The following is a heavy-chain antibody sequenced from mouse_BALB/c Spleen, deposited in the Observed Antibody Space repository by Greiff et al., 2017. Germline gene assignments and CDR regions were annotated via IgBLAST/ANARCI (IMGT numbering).Heavy chain of an antibody. CDR3: ASDYDDAMDY. CDR2: ISSGSSTI. CDR1: GFTFSSFG. J-gene: IGHJ4*01. Sequence: EVKLVESGGGLVQPGGSRKLSCAASGFTFSSFGMHWVRQAPEKGLEWVAYISSGSSTIYYADTVKGRFTISRDNPKNTLFLQMTSLRSEDTAMYYCASDYDDAMDYWGQGISVTVSS. V-gene: IGHV5-17*02. D-gene: IGHD2-4*01.